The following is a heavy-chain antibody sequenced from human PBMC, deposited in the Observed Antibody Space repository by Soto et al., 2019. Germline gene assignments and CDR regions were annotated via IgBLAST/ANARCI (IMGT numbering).Heavy chain of an antibody. Sequence: QVQLQESGPGLVKSSETLSLTCTVSGDSVTSDKHYWRWIRLPPGKGLEWIGYIYDSGSTNPSLKSRVTFAVDTTRNQFSVSLTSVTAADTAVYYCAALKRIVAADYWGQGTLAIVSS. V-gene: IGHV4-61*01. D-gene: IGHD3-16*02. J-gene: IGHJ4*02. CDR3: AALKRIVAADY. CDR1: GDSVTSDKHY. CDR2: IYDSGST.